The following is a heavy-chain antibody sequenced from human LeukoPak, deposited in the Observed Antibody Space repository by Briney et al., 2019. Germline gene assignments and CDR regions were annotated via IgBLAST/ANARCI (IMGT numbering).Heavy chain of an antibody. CDR2: IWYDGNNK. V-gene: IGHV3-33*01. D-gene: IGHD4-17*01. CDR3: AREHTTVTSLLDY. J-gene: IGHJ4*02. CDR1: GFTLNSYG. Sequence: GRSLRLSCAASGFTLNSYGIHWVRQAPGKGLEWVAVIWYDGNNKYYADSVKGRFTISRDSSKNTMYLQMNSLRAEDTAVYYCAREHTTVTSLLDYWGQGTLVTVSS.